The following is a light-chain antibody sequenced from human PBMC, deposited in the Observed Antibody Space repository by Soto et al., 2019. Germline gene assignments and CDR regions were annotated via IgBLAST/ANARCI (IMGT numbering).Light chain of an antibody. CDR1: QSLVHSDGNTY. CDR2: LGS. CDR3: MQALQTPLT. Sequence: DVVMTQSPLSLPVTLGQPASISCRSSQSLVHSDGNTYLNWFQQRPGQSPQLLIYLGSNRASGVPDRFSGSGSGTDFTLKISRVEAEDVGVYYCMQALQTPLTFGGGTKVDIK. V-gene: IGKV2-28*01. J-gene: IGKJ4*01.